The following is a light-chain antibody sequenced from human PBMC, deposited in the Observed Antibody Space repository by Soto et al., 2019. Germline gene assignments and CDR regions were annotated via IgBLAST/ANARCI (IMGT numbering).Light chain of an antibody. CDR2: GAS. J-gene: IGKJ1*01. CDR3: QQYRSWPRT. V-gene: IGKV3-15*01. Sequence: EIRLSQSPATLSVSTGERVTLSCRASQSVDINLAWYQQKPGQAPRLLIYGASTRATDMPGRFSGRGAGAEFTLTISSLQSEDFAVYYCQQYRSWPRTFGQGTKVAIK. CDR1: QSVDIN.